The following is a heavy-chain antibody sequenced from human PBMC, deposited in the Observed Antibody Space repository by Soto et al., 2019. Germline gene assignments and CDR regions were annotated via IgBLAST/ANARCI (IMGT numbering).Heavy chain of an antibody. V-gene: IGHV4-34*01. CDR3: VRIRYQLPSSVLWLDP. Sequence: SETLSLTCAVYGGFLSESYWTWIRQPPGKGLEWIGEINHVGGTNYNPSLKSRVTMSVDTSQNQFSLRLVSVTAADTAMYFCVRIRYQLPSSVLWLDPWGQGTPVTVSS. D-gene: IGHD3-16*01. J-gene: IGHJ5*02. CDR1: GGFLSESY. CDR2: INHVGGT.